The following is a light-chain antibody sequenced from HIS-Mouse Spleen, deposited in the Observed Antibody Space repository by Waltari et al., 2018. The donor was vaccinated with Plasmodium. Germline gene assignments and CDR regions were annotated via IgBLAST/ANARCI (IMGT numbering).Light chain of an antibody. J-gene: IGLJ3*02. Sequence: SSELTQPPPVSVSPGQTARITCPGDALPKKYAYWYQQKSGQAPVLFIYEDSKRPSGIPERFSGSSSGTMATLTISGAQVEDEADYYCYSTDSSGNHRVFGGGTKLTVL. V-gene: IGLV3-10*01. CDR3: YSTDSSGNHRV. CDR1: ALPKKY. CDR2: EDS.